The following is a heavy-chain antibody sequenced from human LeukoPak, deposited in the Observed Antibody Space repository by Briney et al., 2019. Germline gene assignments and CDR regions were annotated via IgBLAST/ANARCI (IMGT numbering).Heavy chain of an antibody. CDR1: GGSISSYY. CDR3: ARVSRTENWDWFDP. Sequence: PSETLSLTCTVSGGSISSYYWSWIRQPPGKGLEWIGYIYYSGSTNYNPSLKSRVTISVDTSKNQFSLKLSSVTAADTAVYYCARVSRTENWDWFDPWGQGTLVTVSS. V-gene: IGHV4-59*12. D-gene: IGHD7-27*01. CDR2: IYYSGST. J-gene: IGHJ5*02.